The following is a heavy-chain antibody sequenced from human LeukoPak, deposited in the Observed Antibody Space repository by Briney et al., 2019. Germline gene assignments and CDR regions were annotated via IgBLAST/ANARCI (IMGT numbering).Heavy chain of an antibody. CDR3: RYFDY. CDR1: GFIFINAW. CDR2: IKSKTDGGTT. Sequence: GGSLRLSCAASGFIFINAWMSWVRQAPGKGLEWVGRIKSKTDGGTTDYAAPVKGRFTISRDDSDNTLYLQMNSLEIEDTAVYYCRYFDYWGQGTLVTVFS. V-gene: IGHV3-15*01. J-gene: IGHJ4*02.